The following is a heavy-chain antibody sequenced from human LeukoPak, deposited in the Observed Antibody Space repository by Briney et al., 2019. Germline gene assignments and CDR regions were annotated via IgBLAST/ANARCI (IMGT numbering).Heavy chain of an antibody. CDR1: GGSISSSSYY. Sequence: SETLSLTCTVSGGSISSSSYYWGWIRQPPGKGLEWIGTMYHSGSTYYNPSLKGRVTISVDTSKNQFSLKLSSVTAADTAVYYCARYDVWGSYRAFDYWGQGTLVTVSS. D-gene: IGHD3-16*02. J-gene: IGHJ4*02. CDR2: MYHSGST. V-gene: IGHV4-39*07. CDR3: ARYDVWGSYRAFDY.